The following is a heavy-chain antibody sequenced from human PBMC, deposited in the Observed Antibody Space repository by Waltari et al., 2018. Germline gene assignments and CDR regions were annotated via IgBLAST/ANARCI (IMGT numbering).Heavy chain of an antibody. J-gene: IGHJ5*02. CDR3: ARHMGGYSYPNWFDP. D-gene: IGHD5-18*01. Sequence: QVQLQESGPGLVKPSETLSLTCAVPGYSIRSGYYWGWIGSIYHSGSTYYNPSLKSRVTISVDTSKNQFSLKLSSVTAADTAVYYCARHMGGYSYPNWFDPWGQGTLVTVSS. CDR1: GYSIRSGYY. V-gene: IGHV4-38-2*01. CDR2: IYHSGST.